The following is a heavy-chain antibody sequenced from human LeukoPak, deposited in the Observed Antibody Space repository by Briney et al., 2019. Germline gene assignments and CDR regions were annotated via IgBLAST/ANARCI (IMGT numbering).Heavy chain of an antibody. V-gene: IGHV3-33*05. Sequence: GGSLRLSCAASGFTLGSYGMQWARQAPGKGLEWVAFISYDGSNESFGDSVKGRFTISRDNAKNSVYLQMNDLRAEDTAVFYCARGSDSYGYWYFDYWGQGTLVTVSS. D-gene: IGHD3-22*01. CDR1: GFTLGSYG. CDR3: ARGSDSYGYWYFDY. J-gene: IGHJ4*02. CDR2: ISYDGSNE.